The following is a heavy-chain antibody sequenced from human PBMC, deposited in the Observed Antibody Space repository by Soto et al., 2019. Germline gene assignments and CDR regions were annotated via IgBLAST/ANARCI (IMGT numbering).Heavy chain of an antibody. Sequence: SGPTLVNPTQTLTLTCTFSGFSLSTSGVGVVLILHPPGKALEWLALIYWSDDKRYSPSLXSRITITKDTSKNQVVLTMTNMDPVDTATYYCAHRRHSTSSRWGYYFDYWGQGTLVTVSS. D-gene: IGHD6-6*01. J-gene: IGHJ4*02. CDR2: IYWSDDK. CDR1: GFSLSTSGVG. CDR3: AHRRHSTSSRWGYYFDY. V-gene: IGHV2-5*01.